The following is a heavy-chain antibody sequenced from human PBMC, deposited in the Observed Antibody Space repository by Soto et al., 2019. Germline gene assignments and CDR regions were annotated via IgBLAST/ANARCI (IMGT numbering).Heavy chain of an antibody. D-gene: IGHD1-20*01. Sequence: GESLKISCAASGFTFSSYGMHWVRQAPGKGLEWVAVISYDGSNKYYADSVKGRFTISRDNSKNTLYLQMNSLRAEDTAVYYCAKDPTYNWNYVDYWGQGTLVTGSS. J-gene: IGHJ4*02. V-gene: IGHV3-30*18. CDR1: GFTFSSYG. CDR3: AKDPTYNWNYVDY. CDR2: ISYDGSNK.